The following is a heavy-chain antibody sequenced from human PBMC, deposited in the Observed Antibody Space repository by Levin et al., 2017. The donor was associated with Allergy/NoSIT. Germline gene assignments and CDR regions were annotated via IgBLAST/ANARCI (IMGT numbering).Heavy chain of an antibody. Sequence: AASVKVSCAASGFTFSNYWIHWVRQAPGKGLAWVSRISSDGSSTTYADSVNGRFTISRDNDKNTVYMQMNSLRAEDTAVYYCVRDRAAFDIWGQGTIVTVSS. J-gene: IGHJ3*02. D-gene: IGHD3-10*01. CDR2: ISSDGSST. V-gene: IGHV3-74*03. CDR3: VRDRAAFDI. CDR1: GFTFSNYW.